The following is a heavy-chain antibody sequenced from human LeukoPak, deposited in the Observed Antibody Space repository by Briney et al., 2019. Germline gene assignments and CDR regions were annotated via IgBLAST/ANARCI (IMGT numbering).Heavy chain of an antibody. CDR1: GYTFTTYC. J-gene: IGHJ4*02. CDR3: ARHRLLTTALDS. CDR2: IWPSDSDT. D-gene: IGHD4-17*01. Sequence: GESLKISCEASGYTFTTYCIGWVRQMPGKGLEWMGIIWPSDSDTRYSPSFQGQVTISVDKSISTAYLQWSSLKASDTAIYYCARHRLLTTALDSWGQGTLVTVSS. V-gene: IGHV5-51*01.